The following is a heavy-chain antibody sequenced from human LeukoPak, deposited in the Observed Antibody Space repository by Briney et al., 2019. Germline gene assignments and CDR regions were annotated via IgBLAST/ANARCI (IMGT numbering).Heavy chain of an antibody. D-gene: IGHD1-1*01. V-gene: IGHV1-69*04. CDR3: ARGSTSSGWNEFDY. CDR1: GGTFSSYA. CDR2: IIPILGIA. Sequence: GSSVKVSCKASGGTFSSYAISWVRQAPGQGLEWMGRIIPILGIANYAQKFQGRVTITADKSTSTAYMELSSLRSEDTAVYYCARGSTSSGWNEFDYWGQGTLVTVSS. J-gene: IGHJ4*02.